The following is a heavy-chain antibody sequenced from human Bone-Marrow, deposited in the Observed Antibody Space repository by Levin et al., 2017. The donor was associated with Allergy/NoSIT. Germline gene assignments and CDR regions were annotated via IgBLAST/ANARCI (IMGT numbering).Heavy chain of an antibody. Sequence: GGSLRLSCAASGFTFSTYWMNWVRQAPGKGPEWVANIKGDGSEKYYVDSVRGRFTISRDNAKNSLYLQMNSLRTVDTALYHCVGGAGYLFDFWGQGTLVTVSS. D-gene: IGHD3-16*01. J-gene: IGHJ4*02. CDR2: IKGDGSEK. CDR1: GFTFSTYW. CDR3: VGGAGYLFDF. V-gene: IGHV3-7*03.